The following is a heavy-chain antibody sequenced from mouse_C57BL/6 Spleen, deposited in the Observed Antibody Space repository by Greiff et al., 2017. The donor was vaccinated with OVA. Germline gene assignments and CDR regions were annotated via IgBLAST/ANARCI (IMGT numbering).Heavy chain of an antibody. J-gene: IGHJ4*01. CDR1: GYTFTSYW. CDR3: ARSFDFPYAMDY. V-gene: IGHV1-52*01. CDR2: IDPSDSET. Sequence: QVQLQQPGAELVRPGSSVKLSCKASGYTFTSYWMHWVKQRPIQGLEWIGNIDPSDSETHYNQKFKDKATLTVDKSSSTAYMQLSSLTSEDSAVDYCARSFDFPYAMDYWGQGTSVTVSS. D-gene: IGHD2-4*01.